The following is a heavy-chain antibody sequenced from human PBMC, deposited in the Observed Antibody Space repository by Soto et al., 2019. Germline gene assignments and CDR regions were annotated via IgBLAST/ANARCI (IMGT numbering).Heavy chain of an antibody. CDR2: VFHTGNT. V-gene: IGHV4-4*02. Sequence: KPSETLSLTCTVSGDSMTRSVWWTWVRQPPGKGLEWIGEVFHTGNTNYNPSLKSRVTMSVDKSTNEFSLKVTSATAADTAIYYCARKAWVRFDYWGQGALVTVS. J-gene: IGHJ4*02. CDR1: GDSMTRSVW. D-gene: IGHD7-27*01. CDR3: ARKAWVRFDY.